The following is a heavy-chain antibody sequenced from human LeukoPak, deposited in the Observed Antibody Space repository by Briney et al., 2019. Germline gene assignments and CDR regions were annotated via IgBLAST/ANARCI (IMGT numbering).Heavy chain of an antibody. J-gene: IGHJ4*02. D-gene: IGHD3-22*01. V-gene: IGHV1-46*01. CDR3: ARAADYYDSSGPQGY. CDR2: INPSGGTT. Sequence: ASVKVSCKTSGYTFTSYYMHWVRQAPGQGLEWMGLINPSGGTTSYAQKFQGRVTMTRDTSTSTVYMELSSLRSEDTAVYYCARAADYYDSSGPQGYWGQGTLVTVSS. CDR1: GYTFTSYY.